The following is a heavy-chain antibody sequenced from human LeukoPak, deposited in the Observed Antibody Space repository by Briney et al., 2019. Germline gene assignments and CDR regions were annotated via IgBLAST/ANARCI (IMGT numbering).Heavy chain of an antibody. CDR3: AKDGVLWFGESHYFDY. CDR2: ISGSGGST. Sequence: QAGGSLRLSCAASGFTFDDYGMSWVRQAPGKGLEWVSAISGSGGSTYYADSVKGRFTISRDNSKNTLYLQMNSLRAEDTAVYYCAKDGVLWFGESHYFDYWGQGTLVTVSS. V-gene: IGHV3-23*01. CDR1: GFTFDDYG. D-gene: IGHD3-10*01. J-gene: IGHJ4*02.